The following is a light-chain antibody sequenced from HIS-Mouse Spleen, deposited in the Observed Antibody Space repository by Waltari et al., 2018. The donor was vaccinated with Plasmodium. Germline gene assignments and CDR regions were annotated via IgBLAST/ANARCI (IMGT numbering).Light chain of an antibody. CDR1: ALPKQY. V-gene: IGLV3-25*03. CDR2: NDS. Sequence: SYELTQPPSVSVSPGQTARITCPGDALPKQYAYWYQQKPGQAPVLGIYNDSERPSGIPERFSGSISGKTVTLTISGVQAEDEADYYWQSADSSGTPNWVFGGGTKLTVL. CDR3: QSADSSGTPNWV. J-gene: IGLJ3*02.